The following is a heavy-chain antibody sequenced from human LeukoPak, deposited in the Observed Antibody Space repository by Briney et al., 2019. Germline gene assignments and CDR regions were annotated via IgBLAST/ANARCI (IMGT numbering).Heavy chain of an antibody. J-gene: IGHJ4*02. V-gene: IGHV3-21*01. CDR2: ISSSSSYI. CDR3: ARGHLVATIPHY. D-gene: IGHD5-12*01. Sequence: GGSLTLSCAASGFTFSSYSMIWVRQAPGKGLEWVSSISSSSSYIYYADSVKGRFTISKYNAKNSLYLQMNSLRTEDTAVYYCARGHLVATIPHYWGQGTLVTVSS. CDR1: GFTFSSYS.